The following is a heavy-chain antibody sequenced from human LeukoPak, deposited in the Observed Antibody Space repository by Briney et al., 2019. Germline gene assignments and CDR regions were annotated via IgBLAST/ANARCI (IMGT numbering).Heavy chain of an antibody. Sequence: PGGSLRLSCAASGFTFSNYAMSWVRQAPGKGPEWVSGTSGSGDIRYYADSVKGRFTISRDNSKNTLYLQMNSLRAEDTAVYYCARAPGSSAYGYYFDFWGQGTLVTVSS. J-gene: IGHJ4*02. CDR1: GFTFSNYA. CDR3: ARAPGSSAYGYYFDF. CDR2: TSGSGDIR. V-gene: IGHV3-23*01. D-gene: IGHD3-16*01.